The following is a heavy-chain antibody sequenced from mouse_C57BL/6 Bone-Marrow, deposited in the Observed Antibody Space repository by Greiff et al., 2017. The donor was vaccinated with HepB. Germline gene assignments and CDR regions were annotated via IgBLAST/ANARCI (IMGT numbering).Heavy chain of an antibody. D-gene: IGHD1-1*01. J-gene: IGHJ3*01. V-gene: IGHV1-20*01. Sequence: EVQLQQSGPELVKPGDSVKISCKASGYSFTGYFMNWVMQSHGKSLEWIGRINPYNGDTFYNQKFKGKATLTVDKSSSTAHMELRSLTSEDSAVYYCARSYYYGSRGWLAYWGQGTLVTVSA. CDR1: GYSFTGYF. CDR2: INPYNGDT. CDR3: ARSYYYGSRGWLAY.